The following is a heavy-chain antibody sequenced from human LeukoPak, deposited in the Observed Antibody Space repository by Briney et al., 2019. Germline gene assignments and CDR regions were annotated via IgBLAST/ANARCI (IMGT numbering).Heavy chain of an antibody. D-gene: IGHD6-6*01. V-gene: IGHV3-7*01. CDR1: GFTVSSNY. CDR2: IKQDGSEK. Sequence: GGSLRLSCAASGFTVSSNYMSWVRQAPGKGLEWVANIKQDGSEKYYVDSVKGRFTISRDNAKNSLYLQMNSLRAEDTAVYYCARTPYSSSSPFDYWGQGTLVTVSS. CDR3: ARTPYSSSSPFDY. J-gene: IGHJ4*02.